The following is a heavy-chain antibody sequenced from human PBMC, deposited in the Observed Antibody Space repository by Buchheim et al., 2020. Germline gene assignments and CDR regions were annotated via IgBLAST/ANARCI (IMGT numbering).Heavy chain of an antibody. V-gene: IGHV3-74*01. CDR3: VRDLVGPFDN. J-gene: IGHJ4*02. CDR1: GFTLSSYW. Sequence: EVQLVESGGGLVQPGGSLSVSCAASGFTLSSYWMHWVRQVPGKGMVWVSRISDTDRLITHYADSVQGRFTISRDDARNTLYLQMNSLRVEDTSVYYCVRDLVGPFDNWGQGTL. CDR2: ISDTDRLIT. D-gene: IGHD2-15*01.